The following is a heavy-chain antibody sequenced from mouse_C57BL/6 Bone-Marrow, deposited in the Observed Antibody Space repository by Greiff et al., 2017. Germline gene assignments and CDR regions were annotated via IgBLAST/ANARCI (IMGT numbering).Heavy chain of an antibody. D-gene: IGHD1-1*01. CDR3: ARDGYYGSSLYFDY. Sequence: EVKLVESGPGLVKPSQTVFLTCTVTGISITTGNYRWSWIRQFPGNKLEWIGYIYYSGTITYNPSLTSRTTITRDTPKNQFFLEMNSLTAEDTATDYCARDGYYGSSLYFDYWGQGTTLTVSS. V-gene: IGHV3-5*01. CDR1: GISITTGNYR. CDR2: IYYSGTI. J-gene: IGHJ2*01.